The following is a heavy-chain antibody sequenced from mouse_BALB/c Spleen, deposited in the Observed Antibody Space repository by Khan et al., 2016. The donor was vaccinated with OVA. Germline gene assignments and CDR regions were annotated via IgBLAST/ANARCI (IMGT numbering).Heavy chain of an antibody. CDR3: ARSLYYSYGYGLDY. D-gene: IGHD2-14*01. CDR2: ISSSGSA. J-gene: IGHJ4*01. Sequence: QLEESGPGLVKPSQSLSLTCTVTGYSITSDYAWNWIRQFPGDRLEWMGYISSSGSASYNPSLKSRISITRDTSKNQFFLQLKSVTTADTATYFCARSLYYSYGYGLDYWGRGSSVTVSS. V-gene: IGHV3-2*02. CDR1: GYSITSDYA.